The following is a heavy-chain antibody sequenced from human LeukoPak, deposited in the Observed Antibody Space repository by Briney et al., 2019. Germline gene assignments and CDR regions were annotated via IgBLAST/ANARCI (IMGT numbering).Heavy chain of an antibody. Sequence: GGSLRLSCAVSGFTFSSYTIMWVRKAPGKGLEYVSSITSSSSYIYYADSVKGRFTISRDNAKNSLYLQMNSLRAEDTAVYYCARVALGYLGYSSAWYTDYWGQGTLVSVSS. CDR3: ARVALGYLGYSSAWYTDY. CDR1: GFTFSSYT. D-gene: IGHD6-19*01. J-gene: IGHJ4*02. V-gene: IGHV3-21*01. CDR2: ITSSSSYI.